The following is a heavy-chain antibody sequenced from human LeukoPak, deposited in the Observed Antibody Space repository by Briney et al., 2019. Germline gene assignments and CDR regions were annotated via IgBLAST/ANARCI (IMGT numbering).Heavy chain of an antibody. CDR1: GGTFSSYT. J-gene: IGHJ5*02. CDR3: ARTIAASTMGFDP. V-gene: IGHV1-69*02. D-gene: IGHD6-6*01. Sequence: GASVKVSCXASGGTFSSYTISWVRQAPGQGLEWMARIIPILGMANYAQKFQGRVTITADKSTSTAYMELSSLRSEDTAVYYCARTIAASTMGFDPWGQGTLVTVSS. CDR2: IIPILGMA.